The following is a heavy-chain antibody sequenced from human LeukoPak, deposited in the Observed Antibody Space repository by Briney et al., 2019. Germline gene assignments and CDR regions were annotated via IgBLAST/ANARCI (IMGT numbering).Heavy chain of an antibody. CDR1: GSTFSSYG. Sequence: GGSLRLSCAASGSTFSSYGMHWVRQAPGKGLEWVAVISYDGSNKYYADSVKGRFTISRDNSKNTLYLQMNSLRAEDTAVYYCAKDWEVATILSGIDYWGQGTLVTVSS. D-gene: IGHD5-24*01. CDR3: AKDWEVATILSGIDY. J-gene: IGHJ4*02. CDR2: ISYDGSNK. V-gene: IGHV3-30*18.